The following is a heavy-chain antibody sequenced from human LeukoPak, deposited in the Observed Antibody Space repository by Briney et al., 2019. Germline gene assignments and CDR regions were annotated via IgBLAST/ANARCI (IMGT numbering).Heavy chain of an antibody. V-gene: IGHV4-31*03. J-gene: IGHJ4*02. Sequence: SSETLSLTCTVSGGSISSGGYYWSWIRQHPGKGLEWIGYIYYSGSTYYNPSLKSRVTISVDTSKNQFSLKLSSVTAADTAVYYCARGDPHRQGFDYWGQGTLVTVSS. CDR3: ARGDPHRQGFDY. CDR2: IYYSGST. CDR1: GGSISSGGYY.